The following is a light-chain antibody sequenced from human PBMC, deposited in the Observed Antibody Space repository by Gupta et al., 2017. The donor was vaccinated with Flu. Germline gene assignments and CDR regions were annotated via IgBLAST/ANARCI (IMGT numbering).Light chain of an antibody. CDR3: QQYNDWPPYT. V-gene: IGKV3-15*01. J-gene: IGKJ2*01. CDR1: QSVSSN. Sequence: IAMTQSPATLSVSPGERATLSCRASQSVSSNLAWYQQKPGQAPRLLIYASSTRATGIPARFSGSGSGTEFTLTIRSLQSEDFAVYYCQQYNDWPPYTFGQGTKLEIK. CDR2: ASS.